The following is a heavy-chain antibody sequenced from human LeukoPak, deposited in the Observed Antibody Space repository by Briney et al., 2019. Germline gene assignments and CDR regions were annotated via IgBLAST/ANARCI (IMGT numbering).Heavy chain of an antibody. CDR3: AKALVPAAIGDAFDI. D-gene: IGHD2-2*02. V-gene: IGHV3-30*18. J-gene: IGHJ3*02. CDR1: GFTFSSYG. Sequence: PGRSLRLSCAASGFTFSSYGMHWVRQAPGKGLEWVAVISYDGSNKYYADSVKGRFTISRDNSKNTLYLQMNSLRAEDTAVYYCAKALVPAAIGDAFDIWGQGTMVTVSS. CDR2: ISYDGSNK.